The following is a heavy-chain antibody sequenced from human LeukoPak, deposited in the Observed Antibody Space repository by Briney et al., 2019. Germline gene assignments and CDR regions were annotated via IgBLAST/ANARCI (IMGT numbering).Heavy chain of an antibody. D-gene: IGHD4-23*01. Sequence: EASVKVSCKASGGTFSSYAISWVRQAPGQGLEWMGGIIPIFGTANYAQKFQGRVTITADESTSTAYMELSSLRSEDTAVYYCTNYGGTPGGAFDIWGQGTMVTVSS. CDR1: GGTFSSYA. V-gene: IGHV1-69*13. CDR3: TNYGGTPGGAFDI. CDR2: IIPIFGTA. J-gene: IGHJ3*02.